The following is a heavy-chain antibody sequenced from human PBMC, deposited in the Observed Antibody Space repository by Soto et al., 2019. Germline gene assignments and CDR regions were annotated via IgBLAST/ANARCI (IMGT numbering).Heavy chain of an antibody. Sequence: QVQLVQSGAEVKKPGASVKVSCEASGYTFTSYYIHWVRQAPGQGLEWMGIINPLGGSTTYAQKFQGRVTMTRDTSTNTVYLELSSLRSEDTAVYYCVNGELMVPLRLDFWGQGTLVTVSS. CDR3: VNGELMVPLRLDF. D-gene: IGHD2-8*01. CDR1: GYTFTSYY. J-gene: IGHJ4*02. V-gene: IGHV1-46*01. CDR2: INPLGGST.